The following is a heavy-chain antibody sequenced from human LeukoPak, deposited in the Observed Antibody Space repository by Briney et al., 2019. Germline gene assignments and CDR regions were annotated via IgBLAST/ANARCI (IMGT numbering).Heavy chain of an antibody. CDR1: GITFSNYA. Sequence: GGSLRLSCVASGITFSNYAVSWVRQAPEKGLDWVSVISGSAHKIRYADSVKGRFTISGDNSENIVYLQMNNLRVEDTAVYYCAGRPTGYSSGYIHWGQGTLVTVSS. V-gene: IGHV3-23*01. J-gene: IGHJ4*02. D-gene: IGHD5-18*01. CDR2: ISGSAHKI. CDR3: AGRPTGYSSGYIH.